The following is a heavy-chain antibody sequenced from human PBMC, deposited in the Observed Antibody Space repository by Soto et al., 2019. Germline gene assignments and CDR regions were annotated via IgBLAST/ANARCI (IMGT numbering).Heavy chain of an antibody. CDR1: GFTFSSYA. J-gene: IGHJ4*02. Sequence: VQLLESGGGLVQPGGSLSLSCAASGFTFSSYAMTWVRQVPGKGLEWVSAISGGGNGTYYADSAKGRFTISRDNSKNTLYLQMNSLRAEDTALYYCEKDWGYSGNFNGGYYFDHWGQGTLVTVCS. D-gene: IGHD1-26*01. CDR3: EKDWGYSGNFNGGYYFDH. V-gene: IGHV3-23*01. CDR2: ISGGGNGT.